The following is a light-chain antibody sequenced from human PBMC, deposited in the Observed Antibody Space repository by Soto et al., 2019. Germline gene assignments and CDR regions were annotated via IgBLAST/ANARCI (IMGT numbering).Light chain of an antibody. CDR1: QSIDAG. CDR2: MAS. J-gene: IGKJ1*01. V-gene: IGKV1-5*03. CDR3: QQYKFSPT. Sequence: DIQMTQSPSTLSASIGDRITITCRASQSIDAGLAWYQQRPGKAPRLLIYMASSLEGGVPSRFSGVGSGTEFCLTIGGLQPDDFATYYCQQYKFSPTFGQGTKVDIK.